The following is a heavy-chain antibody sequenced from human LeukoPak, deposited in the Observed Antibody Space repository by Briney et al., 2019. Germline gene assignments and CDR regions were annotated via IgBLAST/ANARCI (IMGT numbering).Heavy chain of an antibody. Sequence: LRLSCAASGFTFDDYAMHWVRQPPGKGLEWIGYIYTSGSTNYNPSLKSRVTISVDTSKNQFSLKLSSVTAADTAVYYCARRSYSYGSHYYYMDVWGKGTTVTVSS. CDR2: IYTSGST. CDR1: GFTFDDYA. V-gene: IGHV4-4*09. D-gene: IGHD5-18*01. J-gene: IGHJ6*03. CDR3: ARRSYSYGSHYYYMDV.